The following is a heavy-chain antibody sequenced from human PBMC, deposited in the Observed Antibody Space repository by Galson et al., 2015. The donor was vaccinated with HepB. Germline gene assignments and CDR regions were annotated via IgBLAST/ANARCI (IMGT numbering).Heavy chain of an antibody. CDR3: TRDEVVKLRYFDWLSSYYFDY. V-gene: IGHV3-49*04. CDR1: GFTFGDYA. Sequence: SLRLSCAASGFTFGDYAMSWVRQAPGKGLEWVGFIRSKAYGGTTEYAASVKGRFTISRDDSKSIAYLQMNSLKTEDTAVYYCTRDEVVKLRYFDWLSSYYFDYWGQGTLVTVSS. CDR2: IRSKAYGGTT. D-gene: IGHD3-9*01. J-gene: IGHJ4*02.